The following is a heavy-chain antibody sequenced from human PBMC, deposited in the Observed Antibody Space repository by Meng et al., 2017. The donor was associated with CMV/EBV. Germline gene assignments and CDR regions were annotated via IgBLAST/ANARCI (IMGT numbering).Heavy chain of an antibody. CDR1: RFTFDDYG. J-gene: IGHJ6*02. CDR2: ISSSSSYI. V-gene: IGHV3-21*01. Sequence: GGSLRLSCAASRFTFDDYGMTWVRQAPGKGLEWVSSISSSSSYIYYADSVKGRFTISRDNAKNSLYLQMNSLRAEDTAVYYCARIIAAAGVPDYYYYGMDVWGQGTTVTVSS. D-gene: IGHD6-13*01. CDR3: ARIIAAAGVPDYYYYGMDV.